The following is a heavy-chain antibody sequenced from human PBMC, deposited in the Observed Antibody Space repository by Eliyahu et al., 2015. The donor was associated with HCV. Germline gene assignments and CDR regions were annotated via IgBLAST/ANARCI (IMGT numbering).Heavy chain of an antibody. D-gene: IGHD1-26*01. CDR2: IKSKSHGAIT. CDR1: GFTFSNAY. Sequence: EVQLVESGGGLVKPGGSLRLSCAASGFTFSNAYMSWVRQAPGKGLEWVARIKSKSHGAITDYAAPVKGRFIISRDDSKNTLYLQMDSLKTEDTALYYCTTDEWVWGQGTLVTVSS. J-gene: IGHJ4*02. V-gene: IGHV3-15*01. CDR3: TTDEWV.